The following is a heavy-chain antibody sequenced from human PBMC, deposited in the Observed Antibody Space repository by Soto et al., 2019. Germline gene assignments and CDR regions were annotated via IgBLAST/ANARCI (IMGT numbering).Heavy chain of an antibody. J-gene: IGHJ3*01. CDR1: GFSFSAYS. CDR2: ISSSSNKV. V-gene: IGHV3-48*02. CDR3: ARVKGGFDL. D-gene: IGHD3-16*01. Sequence: PGGAQRLSCLASGFSFSAYSMNWVRQAPGKGLEWISYISSSSNKVIYANSVKGRFTISRDNAKNSLYLQMNSLRDEDTAIYYCARVKGGFDLWGQVTMVTVSS.